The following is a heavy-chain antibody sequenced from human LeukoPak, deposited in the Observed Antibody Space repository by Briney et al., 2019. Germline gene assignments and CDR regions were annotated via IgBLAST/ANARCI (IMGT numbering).Heavy chain of an antibody. CDR1: GYTFASYA. Sequence: ASVKVSCKASGYTFASYAMHWVRQAPGQRLEWMGWINAGNGNTKYSQKFQGRVTITRDTSASTVYMELSSLRSEDTAVYYCARDGASAQQLGFDYWGQGTLVTVSS. D-gene: IGHD6-13*01. CDR3: ARDGASAQQLGFDY. V-gene: IGHV1-3*01. CDR2: INAGNGNT. J-gene: IGHJ4*02.